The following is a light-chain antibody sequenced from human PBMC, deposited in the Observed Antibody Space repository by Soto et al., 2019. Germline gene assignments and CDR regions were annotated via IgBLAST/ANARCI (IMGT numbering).Light chain of an antibody. CDR3: QQYGGSPGT. CDR1: QTVSSSY. J-gene: IGKJ1*01. V-gene: IGKV3-20*01. CDR2: DAS. Sequence: EIVLTQSPGTLSLSPGERATLSCRASQTVSSSYLAWYQQKPGQAPRLLIYDASNRVTGVPDRFSGSGSGTDFTLTISRLEPEDFAVYYCQQYGGSPGTFGQGTKVDIK.